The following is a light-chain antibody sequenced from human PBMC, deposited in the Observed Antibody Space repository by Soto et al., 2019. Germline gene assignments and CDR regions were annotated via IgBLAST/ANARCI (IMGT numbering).Light chain of an antibody. J-gene: IGKJ2*01. V-gene: IGKV3-20*01. Sequence: EIVLTQSPGTLSLSPGESATLSCRASQSVSSYLAWYQQKPGQTPRLLIYGASSRATGIPDRFGGSGSGTDFTLTISRLEPEDFVVYYCQQYGSSPPYTFGQGTKLEI. CDR1: QSVSSY. CDR2: GAS. CDR3: QQYGSSPPYT.